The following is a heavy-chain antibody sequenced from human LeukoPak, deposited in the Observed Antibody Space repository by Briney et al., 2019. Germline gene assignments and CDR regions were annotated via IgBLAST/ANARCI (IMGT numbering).Heavy chain of an antibody. D-gene: IGHD1-26*01. CDR2: IFGNGGT. CDR1: GGSFSGYS. Sequence: SETLSLTCAVYGGSFSGYSWSWIRQSPGKGLEWIGRIFGNGGTNYSPSFQRRATMSVDTSTRRLSLRLNSMTAADTAVYYCARQMAKKWDLPGSFDSWGQGILVTVS. CDR3: ARQMAKKWDLPGSFDS. V-gene: IGHV4-59*08. J-gene: IGHJ4*02.